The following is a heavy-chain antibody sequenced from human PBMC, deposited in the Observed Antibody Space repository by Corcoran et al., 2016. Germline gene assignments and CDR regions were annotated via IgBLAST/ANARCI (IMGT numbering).Heavy chain of an antibody. D-gene: IGHD3-16*02. J-gene: IGHJ4*02. V-gene: IGHV1-18*01. CDR2: ISAYNGNT. CDR1: GYTFTSYG. CDR3: AGDSVGSYRYIDLDY. Sequence: QVQLVQSGAEVKKPGASVKVSCKASGYTFTSYGISWVRQAPGQGLEWMGWISAYNGNTNYAQKLQGRVTMTTDTSTSTAYMELRSLRADDTAVYYCAGDSVGSYRYIDLDYWGQGTLVTVSS.